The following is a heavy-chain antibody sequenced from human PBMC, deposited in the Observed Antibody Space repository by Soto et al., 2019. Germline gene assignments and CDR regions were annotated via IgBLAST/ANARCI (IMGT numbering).Heavy chain of an antibody. Sequence: GESLKISCKGSGYSFTSYWIGWVRQMPGKGLEWMGIIYPGDSDTRYSPSFQGQVTISADKSISTAYLQWSSLKASGTAMYYCARVHDFWSGYHLRYYYYGMDVWGQGTTVTVSS. CDR2: IYPGDSDT. CDR3: ARVHDFWSGYHLRYYYYGMDV. V-gene: IGHV5-51*01. CDR1: GYSFTSYW. D-gene: IGHD3-3*01. J-gene: IGHJ6*02.